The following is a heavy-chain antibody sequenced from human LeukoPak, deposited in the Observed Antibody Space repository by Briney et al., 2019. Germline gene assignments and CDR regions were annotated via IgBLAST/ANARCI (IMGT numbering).Heavy chain of an antibody. CDR3: ARHYDSTAYSLDY. CDR2: IKQDGSQK. V-gene: IGHV3-7*01. CDR1: GVTLSDHH. Sequence: PGGSLRLSCAASGVTLSDHHMDWVRQAPGKGLEWVANIKQDGSQKFYLDSVKGRFTISRDNAKESLFLQMNSLRAEDTAVYYCARHYDSTAYSLDYWGQGTLVTVSS. J-gene: IGHJ4*02. D-gene: IGHD3-22*01.